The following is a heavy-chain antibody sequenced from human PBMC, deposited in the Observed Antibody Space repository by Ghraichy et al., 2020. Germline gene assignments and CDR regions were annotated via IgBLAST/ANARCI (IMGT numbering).Heavy chain of an antibody. D-gene: IGHD3-3*01. V-gene: IGHV3-23*01. CDR2: ISGSGGSI. J-gene: IGHJ4*02. CDR3: AKVNFWSGYYSPFDY. CDR1: GFTFSSYA. Sequence: GGSLRLSCAASGFTFSSYAMSWVRQAPGKGLEWVSAISGSGGSIYYADSVKGRFTISRDNSKNTLYLQMNSLRAEDTAVYYCAKVNFWSGYYSPFDYWGQGTLVTVSS.